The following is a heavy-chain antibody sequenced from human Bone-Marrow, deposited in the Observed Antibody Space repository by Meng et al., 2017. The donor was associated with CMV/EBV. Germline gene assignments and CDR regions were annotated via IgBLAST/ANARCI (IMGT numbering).Heavy chain of an antibody. CDR1: GYTFTGYY. Sequence: ASVKVSCKASGYTFTGYYMHWVRQAPGQGLEWMGWINPNSGGINYAQKFQGRVTMTRDTSISTAYMELSRLRSDDTALYYCARAPPRSITGTTGSDYYYGMDVWGQGTTVTVSS. V-gene: IGHV1-2*02. J-gene: IGHJ6*02. CDR2: INPNSGGI. CDR3: ARAPPRSITGTTGSDYYYGMDV. D-gene: IGHD1-7*01.